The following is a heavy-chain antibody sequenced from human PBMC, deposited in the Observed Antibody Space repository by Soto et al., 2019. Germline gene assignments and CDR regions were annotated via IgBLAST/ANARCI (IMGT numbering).Heavy chain of an antibody. J-gene: IGHJ6*02. Sequence: QVQLQESGPGLVKPSETLSLTCTGSGGSISSYYWSWIRQPPGKGLEWIGYIYYSGSTNYNPSLKSRVTISVDTSKNQFSLKLSSVTAADTAVYYCARSYSSSTHYYYYGMDVWGQGTTVTVSS. D-gene: IGHD6-6*01. CDR1: GGSISSYY. CDR2: IYYSGST. CDR3: ARSYSSSTHYYYYGMDV. V-gene: IGHV4-59*01.